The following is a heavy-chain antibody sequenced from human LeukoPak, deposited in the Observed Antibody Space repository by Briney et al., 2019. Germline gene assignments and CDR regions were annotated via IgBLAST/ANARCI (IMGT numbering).Heavy chain of an antibody. V-gene: IGHV4-34*01. CDR2: IKHGGSD. CDR3: ARGHALYSYASGYYAGGFYYFDK. D-gene: IGHD3-22*01. J-gene: IGHJ4*02. CDR1: GWSFSGYC. Sequence: TSETLCLTCAVYGWSFSGYCMSWIRQTPGKGLEWVGEIKHGGSDKYNPSLKSRVSISVTLSKNQFSLDLSSVTAADTAVYYCARGHALYSYASGYYAGGFYYFDKWGQGTLVTVSS.